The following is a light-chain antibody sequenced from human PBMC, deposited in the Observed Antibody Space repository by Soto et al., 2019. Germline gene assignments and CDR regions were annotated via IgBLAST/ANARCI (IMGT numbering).Light chain of an antibody. J-gene: IGKJ1*01. CDR2: AAS. CDR1: QPISRY. Sequence: DIQVTQYPSSLSASVGDIVTITCLASQPISRYLNWYQQKPGKAPKLLMFAASSLQSGVPSRFSGTGSGTDFTLTISSLQPEDFATYFCQQSYGAPTLGQGTKVDVK. CDR3: QQSYGAPT. V-gene: IGKV1-39*01.